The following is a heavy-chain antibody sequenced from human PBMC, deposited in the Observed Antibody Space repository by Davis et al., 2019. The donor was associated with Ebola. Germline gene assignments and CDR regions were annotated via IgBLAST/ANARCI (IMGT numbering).Heavy chain of an antibody. D-gene: IGHD3-16*01. CDR1: EASISGYY. Sequence: PSETLSLTCTVSEASISGYYWNWFRQPPGKGLEWIGFISGSGRTSYNPSLRSRVTISADTSKNQFSLNLSSVTAADTAVYFCARFGHGAYWGQGTLVTVSS. CDR3: ARFGHGAY. CDR2: ISGSGRT. V-gene: IGHV4-4*08. J-gene: IGHJ4*02.